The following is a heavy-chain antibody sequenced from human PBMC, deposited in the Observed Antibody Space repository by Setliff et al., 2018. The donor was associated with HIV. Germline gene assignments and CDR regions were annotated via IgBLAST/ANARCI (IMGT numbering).Heavy chain of an antibody. V-gene: IGHV3-30*02. D-gene: IGHD3-22*01. CDR2: IRYDGTSK. CDR1: GITFSSID. J-gene: IGHJ4*02. Sequence: PGGSLRLSCAASGITFSSIDIHWVRQAPGKGLQWVAFIRYDGTSKHYADSVKGRFTISRDNSKNTLCLQMNSLRVEDTAVYYCARETMYDSRGYLSHYFDYWGQGTPVTVSS. CDR3: ARETMYDSRGYLSHYFDY.